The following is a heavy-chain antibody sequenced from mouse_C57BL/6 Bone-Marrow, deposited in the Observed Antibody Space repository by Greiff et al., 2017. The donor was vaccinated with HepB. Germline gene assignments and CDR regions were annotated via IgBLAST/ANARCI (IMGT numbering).Heavy chain of an antibody. V-gene: IGHV1-81*01. D-gene: IGHD1-1*01. J-gene: IGHJ1*03. CDR2: IYPSSGNT. Sequence: VQLQQSGAELARPGASVKLSCKASGYTFTSYGISWVKQRTGQGLEWIGEIYPSSGNTYYNEKFKGKATLTADKSSSTAYMELRSLTSEDSAVYFCARTIYYYGSSYWYFDVWGTGTTVTVSS. CDR3: ARTIYYYGSSYWYFDV. CDR1: GYTFTSYG.